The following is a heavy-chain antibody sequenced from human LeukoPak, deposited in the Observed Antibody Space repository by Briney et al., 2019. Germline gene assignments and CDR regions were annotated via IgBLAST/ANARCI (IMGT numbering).Heavy chain of an antibody. CDR2: ISTDGYTT. D-gene: IGHD2-15*01. V-gene: IGHV3-74*01. J-gene: IGHJ4*02. Sequence: XXVRQAXXXXVVWVSRISTDGYTTDYADFVQGRFTASRDNTKNTWSLEMNSLRAEDTAVYYCVVGGSPGYWGQGTLVTVSS. CDR3: VVGGSPGY.